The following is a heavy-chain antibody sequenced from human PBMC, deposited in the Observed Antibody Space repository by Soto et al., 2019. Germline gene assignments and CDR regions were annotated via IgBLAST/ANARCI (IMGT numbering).Heavy chain of an antibody. CDR3: ARAGVGVVVTAIFGFDI. Sequence: PSETLSLTCAVSGGSISSGGYSWSWIRQPPGKGLEWIGYIYHSGSTYYNPSLKSRVTISVDRSKNQFSLKLSSVTAADTAVYYCARAGVGVVVTAIFGFDIWGQATMVTVSS. D-gene: IGHD2-21*02. CDR2: IYHSGST. CDR1: GGSISSGGYS. J-gene: IGHJ3*02. V-gene: IGHV4-30-2*01.